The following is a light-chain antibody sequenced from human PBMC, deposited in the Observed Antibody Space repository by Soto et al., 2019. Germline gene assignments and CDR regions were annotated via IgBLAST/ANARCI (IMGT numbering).Light chain of an antibody. CDR3: QQSYSTPRT. J-gene: IGKJ1*01. Sequence: DIQLTQSPSFLSASGGDRVPITCRASQGISSYLAWYQQKPGKAPKLLIYAASSLQSGVPSRCSGSGSGTDFTLTISSLQHEDFATDYCQQSYSTPRTFGQGTKVDIK. V-gene: IGKV1-39*01. CDR2: AAS. CDR1: QGISSY.